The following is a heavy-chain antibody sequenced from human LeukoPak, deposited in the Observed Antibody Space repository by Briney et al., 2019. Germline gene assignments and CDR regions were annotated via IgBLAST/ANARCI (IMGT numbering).Heavy chain of an antibody. J-gene: IGHJ4*02. D-gene: IGHD6-19*01. CDR3: ARQAYSSGWFINYYFDY. V-gene: IGHV4-39*01. CDR2: IYYSGST. Sequence: SETLSLTCTVSGGSISSSSYYWGWIRQPPGKGLEWIGSIYYSGSTYYNPSLKSRVTISVDTSKNQFSLKLSSVTAADTAVYYCARQAYSSGWFINYYFDYWGQGTLVTVSS. CDR1: GGSISSSSYY.